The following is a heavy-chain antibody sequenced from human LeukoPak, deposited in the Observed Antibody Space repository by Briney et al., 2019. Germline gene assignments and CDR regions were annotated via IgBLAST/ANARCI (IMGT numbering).Heavy chain of an antibody. Sequence: SETLSLTCIVSGGSISSISSNNYHWGWIRQHPGKGLEWIGYIYYSGSTYYDPSLKSRVTISVDTSKNQFSLKLSSVTAADTAVYYCARDRYSSGWHYFDYWGQGTLVTVSS. J-gene: IGHJ4*02. V-gene: IGHV4-31*03. CDR1: GGSISSISSNNYH. D-gene: IGHD6-19*01. CDR2: IYYSGST. CDR3: ARDRYSSGWHYFDY.